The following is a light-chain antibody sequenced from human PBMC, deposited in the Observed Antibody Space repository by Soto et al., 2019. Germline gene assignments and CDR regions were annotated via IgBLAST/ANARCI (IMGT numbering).Light chain of an antibody. CDR1: SSDVGGNYVSWY. Sequence: QSALTQPASVSGSPGQSITLSCTGTSSDVGGNYVSWYVSWYQQHPGKVPKLMIYDDDDRPSGVSNRFSGYKSVNTASLHISGLQAEDEAEYYCSSYASSRTVVFGGGTKLTVL. J-gene: IGLJ2*01. CDR2: DDD. CDR3: SSYASSRTVV. V-gene: IGLV2-14*03.